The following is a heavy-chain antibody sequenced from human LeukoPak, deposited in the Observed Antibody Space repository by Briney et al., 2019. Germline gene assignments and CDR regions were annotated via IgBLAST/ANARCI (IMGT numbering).Heavy chain of an antibody. CDR1: GGSISSGGYY. V-gene: IGHV4-31*03. D-gene: IGHD2-2*01. CDR2: IYCSGST. J-gene: IGHJ3*02. CDR3: ARTPPYQLPSDDAFDI. Sequence: SETLSLTCTVSGGSISSGGYYWSWIRQHPGKGLEWIGYIYCSGSTYYNPSLKSRVTISVDTSKNQFSLKPSSVTAADPAVYYCARTPPYQLPSDDAFDIWGQGTMVTVSS.